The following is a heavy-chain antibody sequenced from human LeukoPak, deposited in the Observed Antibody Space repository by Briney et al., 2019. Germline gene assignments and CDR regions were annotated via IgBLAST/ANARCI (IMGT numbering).Heavy chain of an antibody. CDR3: ARQITMVRGVIIRNYYYYGMDV. Sequence: GASVKVSCKASGYTFTSYDINWVRQATGQGLEWMGWMNPNSGNTGYAQKFQGRVTMTRNTSISTAYMELSSLGSEDTAVYYCARQITMVRGVIIRNYYYYGMDVWGQGTTVTVSS. CDR1: GYTFTSYD. V-gene: IGHV1-8*01. J-gene: IGHJ6*02. CDR2: MNPNSGNT. D-gene: IGHD3-10*01.